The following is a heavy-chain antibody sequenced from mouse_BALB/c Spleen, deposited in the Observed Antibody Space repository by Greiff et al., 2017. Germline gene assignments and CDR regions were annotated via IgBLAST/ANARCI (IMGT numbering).Heavy chain of an antibody. CDR1: GFSLSTSGMG. V-gene: IGHV8-12*01. D-gene: IGHD2-1*01. CDR2: IYWDDDK. CDR3: ARSGNSNYLDY. J-gene: IGHJ2*01. Sequence: QVTLKVSGPGILQPSQTLSLTCSFSGFSLSTSGMGVSWIRQPSGKGLEWLAHIYWDDDKRYNPSLKSRLTISKDTSSNQVFLKITSVDTADTATYYCARSGNSNYLDYWGQGTTLTVSS.